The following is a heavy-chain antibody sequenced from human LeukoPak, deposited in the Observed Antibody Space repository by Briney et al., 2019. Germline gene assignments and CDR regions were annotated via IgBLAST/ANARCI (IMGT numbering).Heavy chain of an antibody. Sequence: SETLSLTCTVSGESITSGQYYWSWIRQSAVKGLEWIGRLYISGFTNYNPPLKSLFTISLDRSRNQFFLNLTSVIAADTAVYYCARDDYGHSFQLWGQGTLVTVSS. J-gene: IGHJ1*01. D-gene: IGHD3-16*01. CDR3: ARDDYGHSFQL. CDR1: GESITSGQYY. V-gene: IGHV4-61*02. CDR2: LYISGFT.